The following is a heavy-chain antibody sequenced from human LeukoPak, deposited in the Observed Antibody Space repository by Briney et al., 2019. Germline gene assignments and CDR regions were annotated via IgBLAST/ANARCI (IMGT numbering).Heavy chain of an antibody. J-gene: IGHJ4*02. D-gene: IGHD3-3*01. CDR3: ARVQPFLRPDFWSGLDY. V-gene: IGHV3-30-3*01. Sequence: GRSLRLSCAASGFTFSSYAMHWVRQAPGKGLEWVAVISYDGSNKYYADSVKGRFTISRDNSKNTLYLQMNSLRAEDTAAYYCARVQPFLRPDFWSGLDYWGQGTLVTVSS. CDR1: GFTFSSYA. CDR2: ISYDGSNK.